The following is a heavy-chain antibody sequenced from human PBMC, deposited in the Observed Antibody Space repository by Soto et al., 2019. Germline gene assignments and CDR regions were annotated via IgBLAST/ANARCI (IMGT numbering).Heavy chain of an antibody. CDR3: ARVKKGAAAGRINFDY. J-gene: IGHJ4*02. CDR2: IYYSGST. CDR1: GGSISSYY. D-gene: IGHD6-13*01. V-gene: IGHV4-59*13. Sequence: SETLSLTCTVSGGSISSYYWSWIRQPPGKGLEWIGYIYYSGSTNYNPSLKSRVTISVDTSKNQFSLKLSSVTAADTAVYYCARVKKGAAAGRINFDYWGQGTLVTVSS.